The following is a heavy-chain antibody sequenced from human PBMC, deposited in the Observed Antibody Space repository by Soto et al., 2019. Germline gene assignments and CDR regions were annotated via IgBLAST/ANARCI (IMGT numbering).Heavy chain of an antibody. D-gene: IGHD2-2*01. CDR3: ARRHIVVVPAAYDAFDI. J-gene: IGHJ3*02. V-gene: IGHV4-39*01. Sequence: QLQLQESGPGLVKPSETLSLTCTVSGGSISSSSYYWGWIRQPPGKGLEWIGSIYYSGSTYYNPSLKSRVTISVDTSKNQFSLKLSSVTAADTAVYYCARRHIVVVPAAYDAFDIWGQGTMVTVSS. CDR2: IYYSGST. CDR1: GGSISSSSYY.